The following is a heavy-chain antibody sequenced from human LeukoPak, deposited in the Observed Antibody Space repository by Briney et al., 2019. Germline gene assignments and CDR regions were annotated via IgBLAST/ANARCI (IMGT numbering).Heavy chain of an antibody. J-gene: IGHJ4*02. Sequence: GGSLKLSCAASGFTFSGSVIHWVRQASGRGLEWVGRIRGKANSYATVYAASVKGRFTISRDDSKNTAYLQMNSLRTEDTAVYYCSRLWGDCGGDCYSHDFWGQGTLVTVSS. CDR1: GFTFSGSV. D-gene: IGHD2-21*02. V-gene: IGHV3-73*01. CDR3: SRLWGDCGGDCYSHDF. CDR2: IRGKANSYAT.